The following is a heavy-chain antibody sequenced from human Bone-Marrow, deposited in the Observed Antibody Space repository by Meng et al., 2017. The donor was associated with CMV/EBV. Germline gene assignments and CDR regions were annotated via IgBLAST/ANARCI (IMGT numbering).Heavy chain of an antibody. J-gene: IGHJ4*02. D-gene: IGHD2-2*01. CDR1: GGSISSSSYY. CDR2: IYYSGST. V-gene: IGHV4-39*01. CDR3: ARQYIVVVPAAIYY. Sequence: SETLSLTCTVSGGSISSSSYYWGWIRQPPGKGLEWIGSIYYSGSTYYNPSLKSRVTISVDTSKNQFSLKLSSVTAADTAVYYCARQYIVVVPAAIYYWGQGTLVTVSS.